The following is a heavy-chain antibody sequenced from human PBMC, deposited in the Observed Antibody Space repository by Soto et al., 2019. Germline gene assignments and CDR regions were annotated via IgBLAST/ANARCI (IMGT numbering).Heavy chain of an antibody. CDR1: GYTFTSYW. CDR2: IYPGDSDT. V-gene: IGHV5-51*01. D-gene: IGHD2-15*01. CDR3: ARSAGNAGRFPEY. Sequence: PGESLKISCKGSGYTFTSYWISWVRQMPGEGLEWMGAIYPGDSDTRYSPSFQGQVTISADKSISTAYMQWSSLQASDSAIYYCARSAGNAGRFPEYWGQGTVVTVSS. J-gene: IGHJ4*02.